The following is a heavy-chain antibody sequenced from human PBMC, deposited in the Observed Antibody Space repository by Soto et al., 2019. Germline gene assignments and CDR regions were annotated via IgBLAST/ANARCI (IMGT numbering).Heavy chain of an antibody. CDR3: ARVSYRLGGGMDV. CDR1: GGSISSGDYY. Sequence: NPSETLSLTCTVSGGSISSGDYYWSWIRQPPGEGLEWIGYIYYSGSTYYNPSLKSRVTISVDTSKNQFSLKLSSVTAADTAVYYCARVSYRLGGGMDVWGQGTTVTVSS. J-gene: IGHJ6*02. V-gene: IGHV4-30-4*01. D-gene: IGHD3-16*01. CDR2: IYYSGST.